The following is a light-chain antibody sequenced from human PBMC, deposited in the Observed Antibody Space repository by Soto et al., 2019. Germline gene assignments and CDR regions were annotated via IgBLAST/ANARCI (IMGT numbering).Light chain of an antibody. J-gene: IGLJ1*01. CDR2: EVN. CDR3: CSYAGTVAYV. CDR1: GSDVAAYNL. V-gene: IGLV2-23*02. Sequence: SDLTRAGTECGSLGEATTSLKNETGSDVAAYNLVSWYQQHPGKAPKLIICEVNTRPSGISNHFSGSKSGDTASLTISGLQAEDEADYFCCSYAGTVAYVFGTGTKVTVL.